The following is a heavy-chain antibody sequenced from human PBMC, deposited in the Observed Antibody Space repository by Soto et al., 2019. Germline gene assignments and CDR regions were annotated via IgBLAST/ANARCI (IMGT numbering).Heavy chain of an antibody. CDR2: IYYSGST. CDR3: ARDRGPSGYDLSGFDY. V-gene: IGHV4-31*03. CDR1: GGSISSGGYY. J-gene: IGHJ4*02. D-gene: IGHD5-12*01. Sequence: QVQLQESGPGLVKPSQTLSLTCTVSGGSISSGGYYWSWIRQHPEKGLEWIGYIYYSGSTYYNPSLKSRVTISVDTSKNQFSLKLSSVTAADTAVYYCARDRGPSGYDLSGFDYWGQGTLVTVSS.